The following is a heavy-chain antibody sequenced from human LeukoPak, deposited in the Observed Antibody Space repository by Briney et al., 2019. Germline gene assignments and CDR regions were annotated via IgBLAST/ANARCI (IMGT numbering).Heavy chain of an antibody. CDR3: ARRGHFEFWSGYFQRLEGWFDP. CDR2: IKQDGSEK. J-gene: IGHJ5*02. D-gene: IGHD3-3*01. CDR1: GFRFSTYW. V-gene: IGHV3-7*01. Sequence: GGSLRLSCAASGFRFSTYWMSWVRQAPGKGLEWVANIKQDGSEKYYVDSVKGRFTVSRDNAKNSLYLEMNSLRAEDTAVYYCARRGHFEFWSGYFQRLEGWFDPGAREPWSSSPQ.